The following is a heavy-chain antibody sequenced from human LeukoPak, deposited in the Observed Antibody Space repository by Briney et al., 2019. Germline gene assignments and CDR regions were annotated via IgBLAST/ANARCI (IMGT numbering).Heavy chain of an antibody. J-gene: IGHJ4*02. CDR1: GFTFRAYW. V-gene: IGHV3-7*01. CDR2: INQGGSVQ. D-gene: IGHD5-12*01. Sequence: GGSLRLSCAASGFTFRAYWMSWVRQAPGKGLEWVANINQGGSVQYYVDSVKGRFTISRDDAKKSLYVQMNSLRGDDTAVYYCARVGYSGWNLEYWGQGTLVTVSS. CDR3: ARVGYSGWNLEY.